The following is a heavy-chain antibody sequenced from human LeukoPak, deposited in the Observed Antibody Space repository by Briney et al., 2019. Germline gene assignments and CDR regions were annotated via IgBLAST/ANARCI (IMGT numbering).Heavy chain of an antibody. CDR1: VASISGYY. V-gene: IGHV4-34*01. CDR3: ARGFEVCTNGVYYGHSHNGIRP. J-gene: IGHJ5*02. CDR2: TNLIGST. D-gene: IGHD2-8*01. Sequence: SSETLSLTCAVHVASISGYYWSWISQPPVKGLDRIGETNLIGSTNYNPSLKSRVTISVDTSKNQFSLKLSSVTATDTSVYYCARGFEVCTNGVYYGHSHNGIRPWGQGNLVTVSS.